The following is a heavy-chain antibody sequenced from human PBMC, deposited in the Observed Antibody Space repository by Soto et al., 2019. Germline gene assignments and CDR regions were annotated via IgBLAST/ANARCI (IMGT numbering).Heavy chain of an antibody. CDR1: GFTFDDYA. J-gene: IGHJ6*02. CDR3: AKDIRKHYDFWSGYPYYYYGMDV. CDR2: ISWNSGSI. Sequence: EVQLVESGGGLVQPGRSLRLSCAASGFTFDDYAMHWVRQAPGKGLERVSGISWNSGSIGDADSVKGRFTISRDNATNSLYLKMNCLRAEDPALYYCAKDIRKHYDFWSGYPYYYYGMDVWGQGTTVTVSS. V-gene: IGHV3-9*01. D-gene: IGHD3-3*01.